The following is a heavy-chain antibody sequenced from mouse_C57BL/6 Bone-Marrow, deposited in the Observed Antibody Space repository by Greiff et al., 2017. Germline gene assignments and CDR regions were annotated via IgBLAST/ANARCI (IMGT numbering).Heavy chain of an antibody. Sequence: LVESVAELVRPGASVKLSCTASGFNIKNTYMHWVKQRPEQGLEWIGRIDPANGNTKYAPKFQGKATITADTSSNTAYLQLSSLTSEDTAIYYCASPYGSSYGDYAMDYWGQGTSVTVSS. CDR1: GFNIKNTY. CDR3: ASPYGSSYGDYAMDY. CDR2: IDPANGNT. V-gene: IGHV14-3*01. J-gene: IGHJ4*01. D-gene: IGHD1-1*01.